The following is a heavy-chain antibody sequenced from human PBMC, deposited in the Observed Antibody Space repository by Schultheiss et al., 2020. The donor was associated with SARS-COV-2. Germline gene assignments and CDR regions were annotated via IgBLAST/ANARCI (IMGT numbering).Heavy chain of an antibody. Sequence: ASVKVSCKASGYTFTGYYMHWVRQAPGQGFEWMGWISGYNGYTDYAQKFQGRITMTTDTSTSTAYMELRSLRSDDTAVYYCAKGGRYFDWLKFEAWGQGTLVTVSS. V-gene: IGHV1-18*04. CDR2: ISGYNGYT. J-gene: IGHJ5*02. D-gene: IGHD3-9*01. CDR3: AKGGRYFDWLKFEA. CDR1: GYTFTGYY.